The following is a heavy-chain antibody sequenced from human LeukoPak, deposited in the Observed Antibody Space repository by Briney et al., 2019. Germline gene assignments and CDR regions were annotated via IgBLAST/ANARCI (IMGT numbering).Heavy chain of an antibody. CDR3: ARAPSEIGGYYPEYFRH. J-gene: IGHJ1*01. Sequence: PGGSLRLSCAAPGFTFSTYWMHWVRQAPGKGLVWVSRIKSDGSTNYADSVKGRFTISRDNANNTLSLQMNSLRPEDTGVYYCARAPSEIGGYYPEYFRHWGQGTLVTVSS. CDR2: IKSDGST. V-gene: IGHV3-74*01. CDR1: GFTFSTYW. D-gene: IGHD3-22*01.